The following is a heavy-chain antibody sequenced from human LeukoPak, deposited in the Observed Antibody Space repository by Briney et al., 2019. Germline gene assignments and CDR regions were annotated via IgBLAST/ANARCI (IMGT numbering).Heavy chain of an antibody. CDR1: GGTFSSYA. CDR2: IIPIFGTA. V-gene: IGHV1-69*05. CDR3: ARESLGQGQWLVQYY. Sequence: SVKVSCRASGGTFSSYAISWVRQAPGQGLEWMGRIIPIFGTANYAQKFQGRVTITTDESTSTAYMELSSLRSEDTAVYYCARESLGQGQWLVQYYRGQGTLVTGSS. D-gene: IGHD6-19*01. J-gene: IGHJ4*02.